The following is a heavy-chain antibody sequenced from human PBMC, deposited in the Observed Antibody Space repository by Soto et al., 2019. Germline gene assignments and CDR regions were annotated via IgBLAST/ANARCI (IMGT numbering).Heavy chain of an antibody. CDR3: ARVRDFCGGYPYGMDV. Sequence: EVQLVESGGGLVKPGGSLRLSCAASGFTFSSNGMNWVRQAPGKGLEWVSSISSSSSYIYYADSVKGRSTISRDNAKNSLYLPRNSVRGEDTAVYYCARVRDFCGGYPYGMDVWGQGTTVTVSS. J-gene: IGHJ6*02. D-gene: IGHD3-3*01. CDR2: ISSSSSYI. CDR1: GFTFSSNG. V-gene: IGHV3-21*01.